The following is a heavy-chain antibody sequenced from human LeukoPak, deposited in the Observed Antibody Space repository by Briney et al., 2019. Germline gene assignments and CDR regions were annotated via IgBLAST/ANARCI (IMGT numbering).Heavy chain of an antibody. J-gene: IGHJ4*02. V-gene: IGHV3-23*01. CDR1: GFTFSNYA. D-gene: IGHD3-3*01. CDR2: ISGNGGRT. CDR3: GKAVSTSIFDVLTVIDS. Sequence: GGSLRLSCAASGFTFSNYAMHWVRQAPGEGLQWVSTISGNGGRTTYPDSVKGRFTVSRDNSKKTLHLQMNTLRAEDTAVYYCGKAVSTSIFDVLTVIDSWGQGTLVAVSS.